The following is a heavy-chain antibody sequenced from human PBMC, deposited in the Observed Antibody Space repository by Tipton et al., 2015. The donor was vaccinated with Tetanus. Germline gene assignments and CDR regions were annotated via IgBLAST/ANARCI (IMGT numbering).Heavy chain of an antibody. CDR1: GFSFSTYG. D-gene: IGHD3-16*01. Sequence: SLRLSCAASGFSFSTYGMHWVRQAPGKGLEWVAFIWYEGSNEFYAESVKGRFTISRDNSKNTLYLQMNSLKVEDTAVYYCAREDGGPTLDYFDSWGQGALVIVSS. J-gene: IGHJ4*02. V-gene: IGHV3-30*02. CDR2: IWYEGSNE. CDR3: AREDGGPTLDYFDS.